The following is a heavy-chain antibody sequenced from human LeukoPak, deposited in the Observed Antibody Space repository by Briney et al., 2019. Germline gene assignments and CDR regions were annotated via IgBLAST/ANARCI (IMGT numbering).Heavy chain of an antibody. J-gene: IGHJ5*02. CDR2: ISAYNGNT. CDR1: GYTFTSYG. V-gene: IGHV1-18*01. D-gene: IGHD3-16*01. CDR3: AWGSGSHGRDWFDP. Sequence: ASVKVSCKASGYTFTSYGISWVRQAPGQGLEWMGWISAYNGNTNYAQKLQGRVTMTTDTSTSTAYMELRSLRSDDTAVYYCAWGSGSHGRDWFDPWGQGTLVTVSS.